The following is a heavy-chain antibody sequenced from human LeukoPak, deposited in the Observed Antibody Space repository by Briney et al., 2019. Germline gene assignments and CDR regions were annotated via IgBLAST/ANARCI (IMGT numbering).Heavy chain of an antibody. J-gene: IGHJ4*02. D-gene: IGHD3-22*01. Sequence: PSETLSLTCTVSGGSISSYYWSWIRQPPGKGLEWIGYIYYSGSTNYNPSLKSRVTISVDTSKNQFSLKLSSVTAADTAVYYCAREAIYDSSGYYHEPNFDYWGQGTLVTVSS. CDR3: AREAIYDSSGYYHEPNFDY. V-gene: IGHV4-59*01. CDR1: GGSISSYY. CDR2: IYYSGST.